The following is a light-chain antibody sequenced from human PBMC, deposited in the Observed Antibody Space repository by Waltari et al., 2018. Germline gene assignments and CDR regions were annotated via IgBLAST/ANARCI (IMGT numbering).Light chain of an antibody. Sequence: QSALSQPASVSGSPGPSIPISCTGTSSDVGGYTFVPWYQQHPGKAPKLMSYDVNKRPSGVSNRFSGSKSGNTASLTISGLQAEDEADYYCCSYTDSSTLVFGGGTKLTVL. CDR2: DVN. V-gene: IGLV2-23*02. J-gene: IGLJ3*02. CDR3: CSYTDSSTLV. CDR1: SSDVGGYTF.